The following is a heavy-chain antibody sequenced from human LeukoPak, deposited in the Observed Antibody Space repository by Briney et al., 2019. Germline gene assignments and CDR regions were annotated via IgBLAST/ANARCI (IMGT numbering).Heavy chain of an antibody. CDR1: GFTFSSYW. Sequence: GGSLRLSCAASGFTFSSYWMHWVRQAPGKGLVWVSRINSDGSSTSYADSVKGRFTISRDNAKNTLYLQMNSLRAEDTAVYYCARDRLPYYDNSGETSPDYWGQGTLVTVSS. CDR3: ARDRLPYYDNSGETSPDY. J-gene: IGHJ4*02. CDR2: INSDGSST. V-gene: IGHV3-74*01. D-gene: IGHD3-22*01.